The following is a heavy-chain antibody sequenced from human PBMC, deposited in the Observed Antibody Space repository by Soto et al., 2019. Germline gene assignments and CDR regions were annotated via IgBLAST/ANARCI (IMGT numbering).Heavy chain of an antibody. J-gene: IGHJ5*02. CDR1: GFTFNNAW. Sequence: PGGSLRLSCATSGFTFNNAWMNWVRQAPGKGLEWVGRIKSKTDGGTTDYAAPLKGRFTISRDDSKNTLFLHMTGLKTEDTAVYYCTTEACCANGVCPSWGQGTLVTVSS. CDR2: IKSKTDGGTT. V-gene: IGHV3-15*07. CDR3: TTEACCANGVCPS. D-gene: IGHD2-8*01.